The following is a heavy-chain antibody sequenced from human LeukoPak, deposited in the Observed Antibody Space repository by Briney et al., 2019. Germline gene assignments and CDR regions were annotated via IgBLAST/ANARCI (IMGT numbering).Heavy chain of an antibody. V-gene: IGHV1-18*01. Sequence: ASVKVSCKASGYTFTSYGISWVRQAPGQGLEWMGWISAYNGNTNYAQKLQGRITMTTDTSTSTAYMELRSLRSDDTVVYYCARAADVDTTMVDSWGQGTLVTVSS. CDR3: ARAADVDTTMVDS. D-gene: IGHD5-18*01. CDR2: ISAYNGNT. J-gene: IGHJ4*02. CDR1: GYTFTSYG.